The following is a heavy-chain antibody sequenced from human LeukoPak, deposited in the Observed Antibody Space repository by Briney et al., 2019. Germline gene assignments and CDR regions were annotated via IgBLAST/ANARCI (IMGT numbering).Heavy chain of an antibody. Sequence: TGGSLRLSCAASGFTFSSYEMNWVRQAPGKGLEWVSGISGSGGSTYYADSVKGRFTISRDNSKNTLYLQMNSLRAEDTAVYYCARDHATDYWGQGTLVTVSS. CDR1: GFTFSSYE. CDR3: ARDHATDY. V-gene: IGHV3-23*01. CDR2: ISGSGGST. J-gene: IGHJ4*02.